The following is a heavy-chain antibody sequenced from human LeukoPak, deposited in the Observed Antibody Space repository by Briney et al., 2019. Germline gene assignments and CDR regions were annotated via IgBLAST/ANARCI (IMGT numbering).Heavy chain of an antibody. J-gene: IGHJ4*02. V-gene: IGHV3-74*01. CDR2: INSDGSST. D-gene: IGHD2-2*01. Sequence: GGSLRLSCAASGNYWMHWVRQAPGKGLVWVSRINSDGSSTNYADSVKGRFTISRDNAKNTLYLQMNSLRAEDTAVYYCAARGYCSSTSCLLEYWGQGTLVTVSS. CDR1: GNYW. CDR3: AARGYCSSTSCLLEY.